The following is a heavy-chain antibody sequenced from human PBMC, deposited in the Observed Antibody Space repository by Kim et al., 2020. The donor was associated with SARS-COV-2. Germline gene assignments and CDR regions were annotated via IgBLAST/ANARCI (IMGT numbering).Heavy chain of an antibody. CDR3: ASSRTVGFGELLLYGMDV. CDR2: ISAHTGNT. CDR1: AYSFNSYG. V-gene: IGHV1-18*04. Sequence: ASVKVSCKSSAYSFNSYGFNWVRQAPGQGLEWMGWISAHTGNTNYAQKLRGRITMTTDTSTTTAYLELRSLRSDDTAVYYCASSRTVGFGELLLYGMDVWGQGTTVTVSS. D-gene: IGHD3-10*01. J-gene: IGHJ6*02.